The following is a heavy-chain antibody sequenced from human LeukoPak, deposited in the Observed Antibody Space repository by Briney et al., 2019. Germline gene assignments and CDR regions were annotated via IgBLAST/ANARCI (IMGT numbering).Heavy chain of an antibody. J-gene: IGHJ4*02. CDR2: IYTSGST. Sequence: SETLSLTCTVSGGSISSYYWSWIRQPAGKGLEWIGRIYTSGSTNYNPSLKSRVTMSVDTSKNQFSLKLSSVTAADTAVYYCARANYYDSSGYYEADDYFDYWGQGTLVTVSS. D-gene: IGHD3-22*01. V-gene: IGHV4-4*07. CDR3: ARANYYDSSGYYEADDYFDY. CDR1: GGSISSYY.